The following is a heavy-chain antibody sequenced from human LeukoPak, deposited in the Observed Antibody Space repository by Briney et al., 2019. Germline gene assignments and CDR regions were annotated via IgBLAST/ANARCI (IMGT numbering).Heavy chain of an antibody. J-gene: IGHJ4*02. D-gene: IGHD2-8*01. CDR1: GGSFSGYY. V-gene: IGHV4-34*01. Sequence: SETLSLTCAVYGGSFSGYYWSWIRQPPGRGLEWIGEINHSGSTNYNPSLKSRVTISVDTSKNQFSLKLSSVTAADTAVYYCAGRYCTNGVCYLYDYWGQGTLVTVSS. CDR3: AGRYCTNGVCYLYDY. CDR2: INHSGST.